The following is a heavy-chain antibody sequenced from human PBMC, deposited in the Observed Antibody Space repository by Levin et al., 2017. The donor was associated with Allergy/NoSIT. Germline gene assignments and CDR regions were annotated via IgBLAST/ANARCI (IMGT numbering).Heavy chain of an antibody. CDR3: ASWWVAGTRYFDY. V-gene: IGHV4-39*01. J-gene: IGHJ4*02. CDR1: GGSISSSSYY. CDR2: IYYSGST. Sequence: PSETLSLTCTVSGGSISSSSYYWGWIRQPPGKGLEWIGSIYYSGSTYYNPSLKSRVTISVDTSKNQFSLKLSSVTAADTAVYYCASWWVAGTRYFDYWGQGTLVTVSS. D-gene: IGHD6-19*01.